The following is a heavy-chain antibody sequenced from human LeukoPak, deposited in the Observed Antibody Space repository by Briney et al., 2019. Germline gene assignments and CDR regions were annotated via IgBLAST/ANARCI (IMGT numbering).Heavy chain of an antibody. D-gene: IGHD3-22*01. Sequence: SQTLSLTCTVSGGSISSGRYYWNWTRQHPGKGLEWIGYIHHNGGTYSNPSLRNRLTISVDTSKNQFSLKLSSVTDADTAVYYCARDNSGYLVLDYWGQGSLVTVSS. CDR3: ARDNSGYLVLDY. CDR1: GGSISSGRYY. CDR2: IHHNGGT. V-gene: IGHV4-31*03. J-gene: IGHJ4*02.